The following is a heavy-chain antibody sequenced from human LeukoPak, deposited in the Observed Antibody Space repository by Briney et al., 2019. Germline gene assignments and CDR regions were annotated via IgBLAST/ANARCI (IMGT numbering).Heavy chain of an antibody. V-gene: IGHV4-39*01. CDR2: IYYSGST. Sequence: PSETLSLTCTVSGGSIGSTSSYWGWIRQPPGKGLEWIATIYYSGSTYYNASLKSRITIAVDTSKSQFSLKLSSVTAADTAVYYCARLNYYGFDYWGQGTLVTFSS. CDR3: ARLNYYGFDY. D-gene: IGHD1-26*01. J-gene: IGHJ4*02. CDR1: GGSIGSTSSY.